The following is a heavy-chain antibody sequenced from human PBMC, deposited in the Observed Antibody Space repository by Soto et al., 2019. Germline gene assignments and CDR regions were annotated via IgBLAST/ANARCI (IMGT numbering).Heavy chain of an antibody. CDR3: ARVGGVKDRERSGSGSVREYYYMDV. J-gene: IGHJ6*03. V-gene: IGHV4-34*01. CDR1: GGSFSGFY. D-gene: IGHD3-3*01. Sequence: LETLCLTCAVYGGSFSGFYWSRIRQPPGKGLEGIGEINHSGSTNYNPSLKSRVTISVDTSKNQFSLKLSSVTAADTAVYYCARVGGVKDRERSGSGSVREYYYMDVWGKGTTVTVSS. CDR2: INHSGST.